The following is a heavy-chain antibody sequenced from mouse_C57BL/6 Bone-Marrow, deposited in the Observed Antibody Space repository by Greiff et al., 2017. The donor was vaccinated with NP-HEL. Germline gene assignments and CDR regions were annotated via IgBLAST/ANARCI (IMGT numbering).Heavy chain of an antibody. Sequence: VQLKESGAELVRPGASVKLSCTASGFNIKDDYMHWVKQRPEQGLEWIGWIDPENGDTEYASKFQGKATITADTPSNTAYLQLSSLTSEDTAVYYCTTERDYWGQGTTLTVSS. CDR1: GFNIKDDY. CDR2: IDPENGDT. V-gene: IGHV14-4*01. J-gene: IGHJ2*01. CDR3: TTERDY.